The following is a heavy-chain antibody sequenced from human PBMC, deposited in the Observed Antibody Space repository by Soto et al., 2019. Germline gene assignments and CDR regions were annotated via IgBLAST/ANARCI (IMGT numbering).Heavy chain of an antibody. J-gene: IGHJ6*02. Sequence: ASVKVSCKASGYTFTSYGISWVRQAPGQGLEWMGWISAYNGNTNYAQKLQGRVTMTTDTSTSTAYMELRSLRSDDTAVYYCAGDCSSTSCYTDYYYYGMDVWGQGTTVTVS. CDR2: ISAYNGNT. D-gene: IGHD2-2*02. V-gene: IGHV1-18*04. CDR1: GYTFTSYG. CDR3: AGDCSSTSCYTDYYYYGMDV.